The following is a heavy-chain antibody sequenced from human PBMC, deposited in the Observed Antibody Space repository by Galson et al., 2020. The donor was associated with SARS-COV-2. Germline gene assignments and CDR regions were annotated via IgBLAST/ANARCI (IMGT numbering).Heavy chain of an antibody. Sequence: GESLKISCTASGFSFSSYWMSWVRQAPGKGLEWVANIKQDGSEKYYVDSVKGRFTISRDDTKNSLYLQMNSLRAEDTAVYYCARLKWNYGWYFDYWGQGTLVTFSS. D-gene: IGHD1-7*01. CDR3: ARLKWNYGWYFDY. J-gene: IGHJ4*02. V-gene: IGHV3-7*03. CDR1: GFSFSSYW. CDR2: IKQDGSEK.